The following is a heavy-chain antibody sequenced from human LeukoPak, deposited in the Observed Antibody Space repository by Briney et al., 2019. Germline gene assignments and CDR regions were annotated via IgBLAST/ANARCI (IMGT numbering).Heavy chain of an antibody. CDR3: AITWDIVVVPAAIHFVDY. J-gene: IGHJ4*02. CDR1: GYTFTSYG. Sequence: GASVKVSCKASGYTFTSYGISWVRQAPGQGLEWMGWISAYNGNTNYAQKLQGRVTMTTDPSTSTAYMELRSLRSDDTAVYYCAITWDIVVVPAAIHFVDYWGQGTLVTVSS. D-gene: IGHD2-2*01. CDR2: ISAYNGNT. V-gene: IGHV1-18*01.